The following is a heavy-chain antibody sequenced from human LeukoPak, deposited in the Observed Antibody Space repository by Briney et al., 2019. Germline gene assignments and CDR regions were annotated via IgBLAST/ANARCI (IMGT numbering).Heavy chain of an antibody. Sequence: ASVKVSCKASGGTFSSYAISWVRQAPGQGLEWMGGIIPIFGTANYAQKFQGRVTITTDESTSTAYMELSSLRSEDTAVYYCASFGIAAAGEGYWGQGTLVTVSS. D-gene: IGHD6-13*01. CDR1: GGTFSSYA. CDR3: ASFGIAAAGEGY. V-gene: IGHV1-69*05. CDR2: IIPIFGTA. J-gene: IGHJ4*02.